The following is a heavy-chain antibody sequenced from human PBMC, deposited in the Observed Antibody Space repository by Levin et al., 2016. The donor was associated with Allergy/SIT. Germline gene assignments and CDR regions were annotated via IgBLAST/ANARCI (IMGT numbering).Heavy chain of an antibody. CDR1: GGTFATYA. D-gene: IGHD3-22*01. CDR2: ISANNGKT. V-gene: IGHV1-18*01. J-gene: IGHJ4*02. Sequence: ASVKVSCKTSGGTFATYAISWLRQAPGQGLEWMGCISANNGKTKYAQNVQGRVTMTTDTSTTTAYMELRSLRSDDTAVYYCARDWGPIYNSSWFLDYWGQGTLLTVSS. CDR3: ARDWGPIYNSSWFLDY.